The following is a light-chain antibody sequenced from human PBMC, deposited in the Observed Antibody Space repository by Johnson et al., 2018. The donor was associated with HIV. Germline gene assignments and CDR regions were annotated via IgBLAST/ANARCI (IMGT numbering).Light chain of an antibody. CDR2: DNN. Sequence: QSVLTQPPSVSAAPGQKVTISCSGSSSNIGKNYVSWYQQLPGTAPKLLIYDNNKRPSGIPDRFSGSKSGTSATLGITGLQTGAEADYYCGTWDSSLSAFVFGTGTKVPFL. V-gene: IGLV1-51*01. CDR3: GTWDSSLSAFV. CDR1: SSNIGKNY. J-gene: IGLJ1*01.